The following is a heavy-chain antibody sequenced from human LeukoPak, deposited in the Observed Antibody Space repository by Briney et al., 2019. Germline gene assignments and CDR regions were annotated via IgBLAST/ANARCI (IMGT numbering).Heavy chain of an antibody. CDR1: GFTFSDYA. Sequence: GGSLRLPCAASGFTFSDYAMSWVRQALGKGLSWVSVISGSGVSTYNADSVKGRFTISRDNSKNTLYLQINSLRAEDTAVYYCAKSVESAVTTNPYFDYWGQGTLATVSS. V-gene: IGHV3-23*01. J-gene: IGHJ4*02. CDR3: AKSVESAVTTNPYFDY. D-gene: IGHD4-17*01. CDR2: ISGSGVST.